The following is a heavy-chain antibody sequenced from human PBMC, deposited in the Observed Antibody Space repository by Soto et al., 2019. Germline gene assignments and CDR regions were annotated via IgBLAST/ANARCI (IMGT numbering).Heavy chain of an antibody. Sequence: PGGSLRLSCAVSGFTFRSSPMSWVRRAPGKGLEWVSGINGGDDNEHYVDSVRGRFTIIRDNSKNMLLLQMNSLRVEDTAIYYCAKRRHYFFDYWGQGTLVTVSS. J-gene: IGHJ4*02. CDR3: AKRRHYFFDY. V-gene: IGHV3-23*01. CDR2: INGGDDNE. D-gene: IGHD3-10*01. CDR1: GFTFRSSP.